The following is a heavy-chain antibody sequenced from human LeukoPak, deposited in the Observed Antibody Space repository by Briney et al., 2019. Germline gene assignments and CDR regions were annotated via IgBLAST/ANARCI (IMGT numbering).Heavy chain of an antibody. CDR1: GYTFTSYY. J-gene: IGHJ3*02. CDR3: ARVVYYYDSSGYSPGYDAFDI. Sequence: ASVKVSCKASGYTFTSYYMHWVRQAPGQGLEWMGIINPSGGSTSYAQKFQGRVTMTRDTSTSTVYMELSSLRSEDTAVYYCARVVYYYDSSGYSPGYDAFDIWGQGTMVTVSS. V-gene: IGHV1-46*01. CDR2: INPSGGST. D-gene: IGHD3-22*01.